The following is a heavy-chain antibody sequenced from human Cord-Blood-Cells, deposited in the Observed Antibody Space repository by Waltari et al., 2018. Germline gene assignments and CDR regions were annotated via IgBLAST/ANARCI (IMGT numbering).Heavy chain of an antibody. CDR3: ARVGDSSSWYRDWYFDL. Sequence: EVQLVESGGGLVQPGGSLRLSCAASGFTFSSYWMSWVRQAPGKGREWVANIKQDGSEKYYVDSVKGRFTISRDNAKNSLYLQMNSLRAEDTAVYYCARVGDSSSWYRDWYFDLWGRGTLVTVSS. CDR2: IKQDGSEK. V-gene: IGHV3-7*01. D-gene: IGHD6-13*01. CDR1: GFTFSSYW. J-gene: IGHJ2*01.